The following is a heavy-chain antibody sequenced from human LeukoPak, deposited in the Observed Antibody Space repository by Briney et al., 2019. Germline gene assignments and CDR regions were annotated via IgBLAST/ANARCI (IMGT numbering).Heavy chain of an antibody. Sequence: PSETLSLTCTVSGGSISSSSYYWGWIRQPPGKGLEWIGSIYYSGSTYYNPSLKSRVTISVDTSKNQFSLKLSSVTAADTAVYYCARHAGATQDAFDIWGQGTMVTVSS. CDR2: IYYSGST. V-gene: IGHV4-39*01. CDR1: GGSISSSSYY. J-gene: IGHJ3*02. D-gene: IGHD1-26*01. CDR3: ARHAGATQDAFDI.